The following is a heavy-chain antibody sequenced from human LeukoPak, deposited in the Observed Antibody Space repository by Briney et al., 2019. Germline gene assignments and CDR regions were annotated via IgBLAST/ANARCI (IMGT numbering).Heavy chain of an antibody. Sequence: GSLRLSCVGSGFTFRSHAMSWVRQAPEKGLEFVSGIYENGGTTYYADSVKGRFSISRDNSKNTLYLQMNSLRAEDTAVYYCAKDSTYYYDSSGSAIWDYWGQGTLVTVSS. D-gene: IGHD3-22*01. CDR3: AKDSTYYYDSSGSAIWDY. J-gene: IGHJ4*02. CDR1: GFTFRSHA. V-gene: IGHV3-23*01. CDR2: IYENGGTT.